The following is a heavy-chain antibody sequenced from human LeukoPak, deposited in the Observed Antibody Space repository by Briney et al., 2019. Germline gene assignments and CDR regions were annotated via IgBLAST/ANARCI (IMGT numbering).Heavy chain of an antibody. Sequence: GGSPKTPCGTPGFHLNNHAMGWVRQAPGKGLEWVSSISSSSSYIYYADSVKGRFTISRDNAKNSLYLQMSSLRAEDTAVYYCARDHRRIVGATTNWFDPWGQGTLVTVSS. V-gene: IGHV3-21*01. CDR1: GFHLNNHA. D-gene: IGHD1-26*01. CDR2: ISSSSSYI. CDR3: ARDHRRIVGATTNWFDP. J-gene: IGHJ5*02.